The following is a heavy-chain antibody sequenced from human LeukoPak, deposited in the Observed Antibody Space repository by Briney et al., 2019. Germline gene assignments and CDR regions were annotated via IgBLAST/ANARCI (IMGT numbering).Heavy chain of an antibody. V-gene: IGHV3-30-3*01. Sequence: PGGSLRLSCAASGFTFSSYAMHWVRQAPGKGLEWVAVISYDGSNKYYADSVKGRFTISRDNSKNTLYLQMNSLRAEDTAVYYCAKGKIQLWSYYFDSWGQGTLVTVSS. CDR1: GFTFSSYA. J-gene: IGHJ4*02. CDR3: AKGKIQLWSYYFDS. D-gene: IGHD5-18*01. CDR2: ISYDGSNK.